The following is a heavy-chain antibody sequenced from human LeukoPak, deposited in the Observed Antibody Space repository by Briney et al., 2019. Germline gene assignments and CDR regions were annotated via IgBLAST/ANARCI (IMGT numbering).Heavy chain of an antibody. Sequence: PGGSLRLSCAASGFTFSSYSMNWVRQAPGKGLEWVSYISSSSSTIYYADSVKGRFTISRDNAKNSLYLQMNSLRDEDTAVYYCARESPTGSSGRRYFDYWGREPWSPSPQ. J-gene: IGHJ4*02. D-gene: IGHD3-22*01. CDR1: GFTFSSYS. CDR3: ARESPTGSSGRRYFDY. CDR2: ISSSSSTI. V-gene: IGHV3-48*02.